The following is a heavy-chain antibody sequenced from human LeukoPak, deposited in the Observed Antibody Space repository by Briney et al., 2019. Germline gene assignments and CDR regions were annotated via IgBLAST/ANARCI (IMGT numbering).Heavy chain of an antibody. CDR3: AKDQGPAAAGTRDPSFDY. D-gene: IGHD6-13*01. V-gene: IGHV3-72*01. CDR2: TRNKANSYTT. CDR1: GFTFSDHY. Sequence: GGSLRLSCAASGFTFSDHYMDWVRQAPGKGLEWVGRTRNKANSYTTEYAASVKGRFTISRDDSKNSPYLQMNSLKTEDTAVYYCAKDQGPAAAGTRDPSFDYWGQGTLVTVSS. J-gene: IGHJ4*02.